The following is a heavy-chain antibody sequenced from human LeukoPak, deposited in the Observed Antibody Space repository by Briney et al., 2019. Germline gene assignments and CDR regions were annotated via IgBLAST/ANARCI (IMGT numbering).Heavy chain of an antibody. V-gene: IGHV3-64*01. CDR2: ISSNGGST. CDR3: ARDDSSGLRAYYFEY. CDR1: GFTFSSYA. D-gene: IGHD3-22*01. J-gene: IGHJ4*02. Sequence: GGSLRLSCAASGFTFSSYAMHWVRQAPGKGLEYVSAISSNGGSTYYANSVKGRFTISGDNSKNTLYLQMGSLRAEDMAVYYCARDDSSGLRAYYFEYWGQGTLVTASS.